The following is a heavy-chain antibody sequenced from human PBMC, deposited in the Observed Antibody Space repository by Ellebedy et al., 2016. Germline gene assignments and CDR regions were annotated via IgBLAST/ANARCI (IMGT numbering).Heavy chain of an antibody. CDR1: GFTFSDYY. CDR2: ISYDGSNK. J-gene: IGHJ5*02. CDR3: ARGQEWELLSS. V-gene: IGHV3-30-3*01. D-gene: IGHD1-26*01. Sequence: GESLKISXAASGFTFSDYYMSWIRQAPGKGLEWVAVISYDGSNKYYADSVKGRFTISRDNSKNTLYLQMNSLRAEDTAMYYCARGQEWELLSSWGQGTLVTVSS.